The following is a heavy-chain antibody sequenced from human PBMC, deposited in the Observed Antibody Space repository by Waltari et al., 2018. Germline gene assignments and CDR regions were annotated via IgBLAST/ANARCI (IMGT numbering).Heavy chain of an antibody. V-gene: IGHV3-48*01. CDR1: GFTFSSYS. J-gene: IGHJ5*02. CDR3: ARTPRDTKIAAGAPGWFDP. Sequence: EVQLVESGGGLVQPGGSLRLSCAASGFTFSSYSMNWVRQAPGKGLEWVSYISSSSRTIYYADSVKGRFTISRDNAKNSLYLQMNSLRAEDTAVYYCARTPRDTKIAAGAPGWFDPWGQGTLVTVSS. D-gene: IGHD6-13*01. CDR2: ISSSSRTI.